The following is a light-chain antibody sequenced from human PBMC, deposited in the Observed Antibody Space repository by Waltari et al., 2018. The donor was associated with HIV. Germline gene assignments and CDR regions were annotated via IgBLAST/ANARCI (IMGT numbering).Light chain of an antibody. V-gene: IGKV1-39*01. CDR3: QQSFTSVFT. CDR1: QSISNY. Sequence: DLPMTKSPSSLSASVGHSLTTTCRASQSISNYLNWYQKKPGRAPKLLIYAASSLHSGVPSRFSGSGSGTDFTLTISSLQPEDFATYYCQQSFTSVFTFGPGTKVDI. CDR2: AAS. J-gene: IGKJ3*01.